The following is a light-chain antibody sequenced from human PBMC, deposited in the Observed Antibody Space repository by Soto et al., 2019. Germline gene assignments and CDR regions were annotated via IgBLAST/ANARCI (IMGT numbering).Light chain of an antibody. CDR1: QSVGSG. V-gene: IGKV3-15*01. CDR3: QQYNNWPPIT. CDR2: GAS. J-gene: IGKJ1*01. Sequence: EIVMTQSPATLSVSPGERATLSCRSSQSVGSGLSWYQQKPDQATRLLIYGASTRATGIPARFSGSGSGTEFTLTISSLQSEDFAVYYCQQYNNWPPITFGQGTKVDIK.